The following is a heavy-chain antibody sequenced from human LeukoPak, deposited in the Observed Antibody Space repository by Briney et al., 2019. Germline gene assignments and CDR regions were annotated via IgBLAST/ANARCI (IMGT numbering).Heavy chain of an antibody. CDR2: IIPIFGAS. V-gene: IGHV1-69*01. CDR3: AFEGYNYGYN. Sequence: SVKVSCKASGGTFSSYAINWVRQAPGQGLEWMGGIIPIFGASNYAHKFQGRVTITADESTSTVYMELSSLRSDDTAIYYCAFEGYNYGYNWGQGTLVTVSS. CDR1: GGTFSSYA. J-gene: IGHJ4*02. D-gene: IGHD5-18*01.